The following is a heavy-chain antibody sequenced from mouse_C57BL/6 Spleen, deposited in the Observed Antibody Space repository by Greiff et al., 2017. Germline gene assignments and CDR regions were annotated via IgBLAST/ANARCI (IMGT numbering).Heavy chain of an antibody. CDR1: GYTFTSYG. Sequence: QVQLQPSGAELARPGASVKLSCKASGYTFTSYGISWVKQRTGQGLEWIGEIYPRSGNTYYKGKFKGKATLTADKSSSTAYMELRSVTSEDAAVYFCARRIYGNYFDYWGQGTTLTVSS. CDR2: IYPRSGNT. D-gene: IGHD2-1*01. V-gene: IGHV1-81*01. J-gene: IGHJ2*01. CDR3: ARRIYGNYFDY.